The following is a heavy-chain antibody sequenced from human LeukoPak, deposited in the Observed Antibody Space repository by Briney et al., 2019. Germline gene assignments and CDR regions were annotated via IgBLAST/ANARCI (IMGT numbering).Heavy chain of an antibody. CDR3: AKDFGDFFPPLFDS. V-gene: IGHV3-23*01. D-gene: IGHD4-17*01. CDR1: GFSFSSYG. J-gene: IGHJ4*01. Sequence: GGTLRLSCATSGFSFSSYGMSWVRQAPGKGLGWVSSISGLSGRTYYADSVKGRVTISRDNSKNALSLQTNSLRAEDTAVYYCAKDFGDFFPPLFDSWGHGTLVTVSS. CDR2: ISGLSGRT.